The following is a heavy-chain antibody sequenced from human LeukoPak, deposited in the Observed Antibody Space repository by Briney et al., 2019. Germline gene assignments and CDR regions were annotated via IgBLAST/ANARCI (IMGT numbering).Heavy chain of an antibody. V-gene: IGHV4-30-4*01. CDR2: IYYSGST. J-gene: IGHJ3*02. Sequence: SETLSLTCTVSGGSISSGDYYWSWIRQPPGKGLEWIGYIYYSGSTYYNPSPKSRVTISVDTSKDQFSLKLSSVTAADTAVYYCARVAPYYYDSSLDIWGQGTMVTVSS. CDR3: ARVAPYYYDSSLDI. D-gene: IGHD3-22*01. CDR1: GGSISSGDYY.